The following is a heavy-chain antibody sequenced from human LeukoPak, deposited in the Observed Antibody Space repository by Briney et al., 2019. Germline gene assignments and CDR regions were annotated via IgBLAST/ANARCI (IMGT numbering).Heavy chain of an antibody. CDR2: ISGSSGRT. V-gene: IGHV3-23*01. CDR1: GFTFSDYA. Sequence: GGSLRLSCAHSGFTFSDYAMCSVPQAPGKGLEWVSVISGSSGRTFYTDSVKGRFTISRDNSKNTLYLQMYSLRAEDTAVYYCAKAGRDTAEGVVDFYNWGQGTLVTVSS. D-gene: IGHD2-15*01. J-gene: IGHJ4*02. CDR3: AKAGRDTAEGVVDFYN.